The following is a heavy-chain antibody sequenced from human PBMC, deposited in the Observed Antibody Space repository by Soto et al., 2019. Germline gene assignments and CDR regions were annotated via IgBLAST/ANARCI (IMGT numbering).Heavy chain of an antibody. V-gene: IGHV1-69*13. CDR3: ARSAITLFGVVSIPPHYYSEMDV. Sequence: SVKVSCKASGGTFTRYAISWVRQAPGQGLEWMGGIIPIFGIGTDAQRFQGRVTITADESTGTAYMELSSLRSEDTGVYYCARSAITLFGVVSIPPHYYSEMDVWCQGTTVTVSS. D-gene: IGHD3-3*01. J-gene: IGHJ6*02. CDR1: GGTFTRYA. CDR2: IIPIFGIG.